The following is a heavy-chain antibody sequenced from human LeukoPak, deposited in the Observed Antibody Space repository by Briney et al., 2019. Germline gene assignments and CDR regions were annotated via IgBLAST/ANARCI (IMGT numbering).Heavy chain of an antibody. CDR1: GFTFSSYA. V-gene: IGHV3-48*03. CDR2: ISSSGSSI. CDR3: ARTRDGPFDY. Sequence: GGSLRLSCAASGFTFSSYAMSWVRQAPGKGLEWLSHISSSGSSIQYADSVKGRFTISRDNAKNSLYLQMNSLRAEDTAVYYCARTRDGPFDYWGQGTLVTVSS. D-gene: IGHD5-24*01. J-gene: IGHJ4*02.